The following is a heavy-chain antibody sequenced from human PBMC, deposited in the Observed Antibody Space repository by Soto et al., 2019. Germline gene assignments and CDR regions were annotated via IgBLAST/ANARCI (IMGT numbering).Heavy chain of an antibody. CDR3: ARSRNVAEFNDYGGNYHGFDI. Sequence: QVQLEQSGAEVKKAGSSVKVSCKAFGGSVNSHAISWVRQAPGQGLEWMGGIIPMFGTPTYAQKFQAGVTISAEESTSTVYLDLSSLRSEYTAVYYCARSRNVAEFNDYGGNYHGFDIWGQGTMVTVSS. J-gene: IGHJ3*02. D-gene: IGHD4-17*01. V-gene: IGHV1-69*01. CDR1: GGSVNSHA. CDR2: IIPMFGTP.